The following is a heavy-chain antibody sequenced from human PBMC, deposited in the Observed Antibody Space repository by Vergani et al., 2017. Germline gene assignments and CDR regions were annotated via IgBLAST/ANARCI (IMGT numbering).Heavy chain of an antibody. Sequence: QVQLQQWGAGLLKPSETLSLTCAVYGGSFSGYYWSWIRQPPGKGLEWIGEINHRGSTNYNPSLKSRVTISVDTSKNQFSLKLSSVTAADTAVYYCARQGETDYLSVWGQGTTVTVSS. CDR1: GGSFSGYY. CDR2: INHRGST. J-gene: IGHJ6*02. CDR3: ARQGETDYLSV. D-gene: IGHD4-11*01. V-gene: IGHV4-34*01.